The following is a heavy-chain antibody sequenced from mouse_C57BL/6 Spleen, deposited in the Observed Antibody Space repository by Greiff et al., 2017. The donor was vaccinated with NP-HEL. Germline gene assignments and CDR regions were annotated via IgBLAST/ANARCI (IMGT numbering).Heavy chain of an antibody. CDR3: ARSPGYDYDEDAMDY. CDR2: ISYSGST. Sequence: EVKVVESGPGLAKPSQTLSLTCSVTGYSITSDYWNWIRKFPGNKLEYMGYISYSGSTYYNPSLKSRISITRDTSKNQYYLQLNSVTTEDTATYYCARSPGYDYDEDAMDYWGQGTSVTVSS. D-gene: IGHD2-4*01. J-gene: IGHJ4*01. V-gene: IGHV3-8*01. CDR1: GYSITSDY.